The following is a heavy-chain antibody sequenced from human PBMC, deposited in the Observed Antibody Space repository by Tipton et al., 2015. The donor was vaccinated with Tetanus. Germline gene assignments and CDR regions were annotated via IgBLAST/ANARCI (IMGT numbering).Heavy chain of an antibody. CDR3: AAEYYGGWYTY. V-gene: IGHV5-51*01. J-gene: IGHJ1*01. CDR2: IYPRDSDT. D-gene: IGHD6-19*01. Sequence: QSGAEVREPGESLEISCQASGYSFSDYWIGWVRQMPGKGLEWVGIIYPRDSDTRYSPSLEGQVTISVDRSSSTAYLQWTSLKASDTATYYCAAEYYGGWYTYWGQGTLVTVSS. CDR1: GYSFSDYW.